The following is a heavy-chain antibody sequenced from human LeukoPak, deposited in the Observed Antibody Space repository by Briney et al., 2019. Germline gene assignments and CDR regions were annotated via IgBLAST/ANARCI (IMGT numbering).Heavy chain of an antibody. CDR2: ISGSGGST. CDR1: GFTFSSYA. V-gene: IGHV3-23*01. J-gene: IGHJ6*02. CDR3: AKGTSLIRGYYYGMDV. Sequence: GRSLRLSCAASGFTFSSYAMSWVRQAPGKGLEWVSAISGSGGSTYYADSVKGRFTISRDNSKNTLYLQMNSLRAEDTAVYYCAKGTSLIRGYYYGMDVWGQGTTVTVSS. D-gene: IGHD1-14*01.